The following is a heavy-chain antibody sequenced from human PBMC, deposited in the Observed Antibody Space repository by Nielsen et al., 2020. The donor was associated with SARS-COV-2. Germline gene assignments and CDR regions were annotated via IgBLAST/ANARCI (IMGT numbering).Heavy chain of an antibody. CDR3: ARLGDYFSKYYYYGMDV. CDR1: GYTFTSYD. CDR2: MNPNSGNT. Sequence: ASVKVSCKASGYTFTSYDINWVRQATGQGLEWMGWMNPNSGNTGYAQEFQGRVTMTRNTSISTAYMELSSLRSEDTAVYYCARLGDYFSKYYYYGMDVWGQGTTVTVSS. D-gene: IGHD4-17*01. V-gene: IGHV1-8*01. J-gene: IGHJ6*02.